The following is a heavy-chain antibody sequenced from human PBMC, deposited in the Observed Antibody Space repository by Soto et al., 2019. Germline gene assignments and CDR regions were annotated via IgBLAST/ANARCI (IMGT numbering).Heavy chain of an antibody. Sequence: EVHLVESGGGLVQPGGSLRLTCAASGFTVSSNYMSWVRQAPGKGLEWVSVIYSGGSTYYADSVKGRFTISRDNSKNTLYLQMNSLRAEDTAVYYCAREREDDSSGYGIDYWGQGTLVTVSS. D-gene: IGHD3-22*01. CDR2: IYSGGST. V-gene: IGHV3-66*01. J-gene: IGHJ4*02. CDR1: GFTVSSNY. CDR3: AREREDDSSGYGIDY.